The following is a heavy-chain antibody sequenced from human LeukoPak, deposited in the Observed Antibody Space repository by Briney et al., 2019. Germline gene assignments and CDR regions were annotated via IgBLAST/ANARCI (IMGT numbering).Heavy chain of an antibody. J-gene: IGHJ4*02. CDR2: ISYDGSNK. CDR1: GFTFSSYG. D-gene: IGHD2-2*01. Sequence: GRSLRLSCAASGFTFSSYGMHWVRQAPGKGLEWVAVISYDGSNKYYADSVKGRFTISRDNPKNTLYLQMNSLRAEDTAVYYCAKGGYCSSTSCYFGLDYWGQGTLVTVSS. CDR3: AKGGYCSSTSCYFGLDY. V-gene: IGHV3-30*18.